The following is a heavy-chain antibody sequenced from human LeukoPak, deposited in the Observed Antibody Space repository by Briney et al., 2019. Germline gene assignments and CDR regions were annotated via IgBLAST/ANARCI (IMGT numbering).Heavy chain of an antibody. CDR1: GFTFSDYY. J-gene: IGHJ4*02. CDR2: ISSSGSNI. Sequence: PGGSLRLSCAASGFTFSDYYMSWIRQAPGKGLEWVSYISSSGSNIYYADSVKGRFTISRDNAKNSLYLQMNSLRAEDTAVYYCARDRLLNYYDSSGYYGSDYWGQGTLVTVSS. D-gene: IGHD3-22*01. V-gene: IGHV3-11*01. CDR3: ARDRLLNYYDSSGYYGSDY.